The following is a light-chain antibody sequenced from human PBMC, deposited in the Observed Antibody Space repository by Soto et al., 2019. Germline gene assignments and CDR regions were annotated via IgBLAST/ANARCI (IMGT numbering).Light chain of an antibody. CDR2: AAS. Sequence: IQMTQSPSSLSASVGDRGTITCRASQSISNYLNWYQQKPGKAPKLLMYAASSLQSGVPSRFSGSGSGTDFTLTISSLQPEDFATYYCQQSYSTPRTFGQGTKVEIK. J-gene: IGKJ1*01. V-gene: IGKV1-39*01. CDR3: QQSYSTPRT. CDR1: QSISNY.